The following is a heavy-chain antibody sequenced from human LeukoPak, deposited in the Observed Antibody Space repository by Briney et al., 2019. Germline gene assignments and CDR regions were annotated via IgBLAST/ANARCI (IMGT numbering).Heavy chain of an antibody. D-gene: IGHD6-13*01. J-gene: IGHJ3*02. CDR2: ISAYNGNT. CDR1: GYTFTSYV. V-gene: IGHV1-18*01. CDR3: ASPSIAAAGDAFDI. Sequence: ASVKVSCKASGYTFTSYVISWVRQAPGQGLEWMGWISAYNGNTNYAQKLQGRVTMTTDTSTSTAYMELRSLRSDDTAVYYCASPSIAAAGDAFDIWGQGTMVTVSS.